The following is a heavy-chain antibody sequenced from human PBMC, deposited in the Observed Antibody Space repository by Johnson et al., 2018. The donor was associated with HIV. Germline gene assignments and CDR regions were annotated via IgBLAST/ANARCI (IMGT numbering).Heavy chain of an antibody. CDR3: ARVSGWYEKGAFDI. Sequence: VQLVESGGGLVKPGGSLRLSCTASGFTFNDYYMTWVRQAPGEGLEWVSGISGNSATIGYADSLEGRLTISRDNSKNTLYLQMNSLRAEDTAVYYCARVSGWYEKGAFDIWGQGTMVTVSS. CDR2: ISGNSATI. J-gene: IGHJ3*02. D-gene: IGHD6-19*01. V-gene: IGHV3-11*04. CDR1: GFTFNDYY.